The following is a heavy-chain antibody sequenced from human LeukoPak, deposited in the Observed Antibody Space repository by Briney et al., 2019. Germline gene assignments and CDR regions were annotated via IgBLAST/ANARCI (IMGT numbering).Heavy chain of an antibody. CDR3: ARGGELLPYYYYGMDV. Sequence: GGSLRLSCAASGFSVSSNYMSWVRQAPGKGLEWVSVIYSGGYTYYADSVKGRFTISRDNAKNSLYLKMNSLRAEDTAVYYCARGGELLPYYYYGMDVWGQGTTVTVSS. V-gene: IGHV3-53*01. CDR1: GFSVSSNY. D-gene: IGHD1-7*01. CDR2: IYSGGYT. J-gene: IGHJ6*02.